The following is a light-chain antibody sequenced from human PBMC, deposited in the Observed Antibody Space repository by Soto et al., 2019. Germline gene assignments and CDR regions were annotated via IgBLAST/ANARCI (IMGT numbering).Light chain of an antibody. Sequence: EIVLTQSPCTLSLSPGERATLSCRASQSVSSRYLTWYQQKPGQAPRLLIYGASSRATGIPYTFSGSGSAPDFTLTIISLQHADFAVSSCQQYGGSHPITFGQGTRLEIK. J-gene: IGKJ5*01. CDR3: QQYGGSHPIT. CDR1: QSVSSRY. V-gene: IGKV3-20*01. CDR2: GAS.